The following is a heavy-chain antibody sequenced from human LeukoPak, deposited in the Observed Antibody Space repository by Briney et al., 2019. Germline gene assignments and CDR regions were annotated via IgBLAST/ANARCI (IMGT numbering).Heavy chain of an antibody. J-gene: IGHJ5*02. Sequence: SETLSLTCTVSGGSISSSSYYWGWIRQPPGKGLEWIGSIYYSGSTYYNPSLKSRVTISVDTSKNQFSLKLSSVTAADTAVYHCARVGLLPDLYNWFDPWGQGTLVTVSS. CDR1: GGSISSSSYY. CDR3: ARVGLLPDLYNWFDP. D-gene: IGHD2-21*01. CDR2: IYYSGST. V-gene: IGHV4-39*01.